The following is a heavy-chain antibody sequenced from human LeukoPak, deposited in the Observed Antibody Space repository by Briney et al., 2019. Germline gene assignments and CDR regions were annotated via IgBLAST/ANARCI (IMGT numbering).Heavy chain of an antibody. CDR1: GFIFSNYA. CDR2: IGGRDGGT. Sequence: PGASLRLSCAASGFIFSNYAMSWVRQAPGKGLEWASAIGGRDGGTYYADSVKGRFTVSRDDPKNTLYLRMNTLRVEDTAVYYCAKWGDYDILTGYYDSDYWGHGTLVTVSS. J-gene: IGHJ4*01. CDR3: AKWGDYDILTGYYDSDY. V-gene: IGHV3-23*01. D-gene: IGHD3-9*01.